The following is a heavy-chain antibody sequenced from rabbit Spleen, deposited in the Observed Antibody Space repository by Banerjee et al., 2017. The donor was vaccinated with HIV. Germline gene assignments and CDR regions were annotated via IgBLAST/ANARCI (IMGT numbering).Heavy chain of an antibody. CDR2: TAGGRSAFT. J-gene: IGHJ6*01. CDR3: ASDSGTSLSSYGMDL. V-gene: IGHV1S40*01. D-gene: IGHD8-1*01. Sequence: SLEESVVGLVQPEGSLTLTCKASGFSFSSNDDMCWVRQAQGKGLEWIACTAGGRSAFTYYASWAKGRFTISNASSTTVTLQLTSLTAADTATYFRASDSGTSLSSYGMDLWGQGTLVTVS. CDR1: GFSFSSNDD.